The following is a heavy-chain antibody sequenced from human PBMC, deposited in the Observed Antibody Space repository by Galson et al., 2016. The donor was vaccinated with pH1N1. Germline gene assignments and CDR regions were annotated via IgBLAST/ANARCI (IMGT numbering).Heavy chain of an antibody. CDR3: ARDYRELLGDAFDI. V-gene: IGHV3-33*01. J-gene: IGHJ3*02. D-gene: IGHD1-7*01. CDR2: IWYDGSQE. Sequence: PGQGLEWVAMIWYDGSQEYYADSVKGRFSISRDNSKNTLYLQMNTLRAGDSAMYYCARDYRELLGDAFDIWGQGTMVTVSS.